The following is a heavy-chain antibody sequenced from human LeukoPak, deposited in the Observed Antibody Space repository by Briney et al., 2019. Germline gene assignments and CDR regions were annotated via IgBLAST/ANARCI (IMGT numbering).Heavy chain of an antibody. Sequence: EASVKVSCKASGGTFSSYAISWVRQAPGQGLEWMGWISAYNGNTNYAQKLQGRVTMTTDTSTSTAYMELRSLRSDDTAVYYCAREEPSYRSNYYYYYGMDVWGQGTTVTVSS. CDR1: GGTFSSYA. J-gene: IGHJ6*02. D-gene: IGHD1-26*01. V-gene: IGHV1-18*01. CDR3: AREEPSYRSNYYYYYGMDV. CDR2: ISAYNGNT.